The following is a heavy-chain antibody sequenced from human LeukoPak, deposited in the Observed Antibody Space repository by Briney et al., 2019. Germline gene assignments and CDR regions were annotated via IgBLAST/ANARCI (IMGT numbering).Heavy chain of an antibody. CDR1: GFTFDDYA. Sequence: GRSLRLSCAASGFTFDDYAMHWVRQAPGKGLEWVSGISWNSGSIGYADSVKGRFTISRDNAKNSLYLQMNSLRAEDTAVYYCAREEDSSGDYFDYWGQGTLVTVSS. J-gene: IGHJ4*02. V-gene: IGHV3-9*01. D-gene: IGHD3-22*01. CDR2: ISWNSGSI. CDR3: AREEDSSGDYFDY.